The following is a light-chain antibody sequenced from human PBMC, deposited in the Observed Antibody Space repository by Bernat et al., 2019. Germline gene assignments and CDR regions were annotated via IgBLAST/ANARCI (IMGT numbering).Light chain of an antibody. CDR3: QQSYSTEDT. Sequence: DIQMTQSPSSLSASVGDRVTITCRASQSISSYLNWYQQKPGKAPKLLIYAASSLQSGVPSRFSGSGSGTAFTLTICSLQPEDFATYYCQQSYSTEDTFGQGTKVEIK. J-gene: IGKJ1*01. CDR2: AAS. V-gene: IGKV1-39*01. CDR1: QSISSY.